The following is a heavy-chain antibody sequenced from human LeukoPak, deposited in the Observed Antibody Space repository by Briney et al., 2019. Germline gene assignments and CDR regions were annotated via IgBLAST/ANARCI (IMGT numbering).Heavy chain of an antibody. CDR2: ISGSGGST. V-gene: IGHV3-23*01. D-gene: IGHD3-10*01. CDR1: GFTFSSYA. CDR3: AKGSGGSGSYYIFDY. J-gene: IGHJ4*02. Sequence: GGSLRLSCAASGFTFSSYAMSWVRQAPGKGLEWVSAISGSGGSTYYADSVKGRFAISRDNSKNTLYLQMNSLRAEDTAVYYCAKGSGGSGSYYIFDYWGQGTLVTVSS.